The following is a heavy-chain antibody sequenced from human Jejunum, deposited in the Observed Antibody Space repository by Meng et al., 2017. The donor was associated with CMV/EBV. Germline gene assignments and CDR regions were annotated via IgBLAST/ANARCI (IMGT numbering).Heavy chain of an antibody. CDR1: GYTFTSYD. CDR3: ATGVADFEY. Sequence: QVQLVQSGEEVKKPGASVKGACKASGYTFTSYDINSVRQAAGQGLEWMGWMNPNSGNTDYAQKFQGRVTMTRNISKSTAYMDLSSLGSEDTAVYYCATGVADFEYWGQGTLVTVSS. D-gene: IGHD6-19*01. J-gene: IGHJ4*02. V-gene: IGHV1-8*01. CDR2: MNPNSGNT.